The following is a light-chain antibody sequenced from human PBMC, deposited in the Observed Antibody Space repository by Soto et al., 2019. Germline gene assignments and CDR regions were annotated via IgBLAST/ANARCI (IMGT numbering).Light chain of an antibody. CDR1: SSDVGSYNL. Sequence: QSVLTQPASVSGSPGQSITISCTGTSSDVGSYNLVSWYQQHPGKAPKLMIYEGSKRPSGVSNRFSGSKSGNTASLTISGLQAEDLADYYCCSYVGSSTSCLYVYGTGTKVTVL. V-gene: IGLV2-23*01. J-gene: IGLJ1*01. CDR3: CSYVGSSTSCLYV. CDR2: EGS.